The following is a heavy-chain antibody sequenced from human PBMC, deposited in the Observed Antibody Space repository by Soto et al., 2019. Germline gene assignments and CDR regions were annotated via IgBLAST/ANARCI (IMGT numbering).Heavy chain of an antibody. CDR3: ARSPLRYFDWLPYYFDY. CDR1: GFIVSNNY. Sequence: GGSLRLSCAASGFIVSNNYITWVRQAPGKGLEWVSLIYSGGSTYYADSVKGRFTISRDNSKNTLYLQMNSLRAEDTAVYYCARSPLRYFDWLPYYFDYWGQGTLVTVSS. D-gene: IGHD3-9*01. V-gene: IGHV3-53*01. CDR2: IYSGGST. J-gene: IGHJ4*02.